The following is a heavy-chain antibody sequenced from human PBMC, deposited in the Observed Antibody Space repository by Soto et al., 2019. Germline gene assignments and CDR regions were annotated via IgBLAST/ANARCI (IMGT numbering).Heavy chain of an antibody. V-gene: IGHV3-49*04. D-gene: IGHD6-13*01. CDR2: IRSKAYGGTT. CDR1: GFTFGDYA. CDR3: TRVESSSHFDY. Sequence: PGGSLRLSCTASGFTFGDYAMSWVRQAPGKGLEWVGFIRSKAYGGTTEYAASVKGRFTISRDDSKSIAYLQMNSLKTEDTAVYYCTRVESSSHFDYWGQGTLVTVSS. J-gene: IGHJ4*02.